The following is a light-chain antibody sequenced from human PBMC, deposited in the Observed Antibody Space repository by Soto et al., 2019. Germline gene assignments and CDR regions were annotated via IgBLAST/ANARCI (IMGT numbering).Light chain of an antibody. CDR3: QXYNSAPRT. CDR2: AES. J-gene: IGKJ1*01. V-gene: IGKV1-27*01. Sequence: DIQMTQSPSSLSASVGDTVTITSRASQGISNYLAWYQQKPGKVPKLLIYAESTLQSGVPYRLSGSGSGTDFNLTISRLQPEDVATYYCQXYNSAPRTCGQGTKGDIK. CDR1: QGISNY.